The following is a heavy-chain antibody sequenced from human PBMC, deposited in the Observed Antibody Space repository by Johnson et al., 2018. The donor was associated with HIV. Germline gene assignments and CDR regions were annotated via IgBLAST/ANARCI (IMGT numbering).Heavy chain of an antibody. J-gene: IGHJ3*01. CDR3: ARGVRGVIID. D-gene: IGHD3-10*01. Sequence: VQLVESGGGLVQPGGSLRLSCAASVFTVSSNYMNWVRQAPGKGLEWVSIIYSGGSTYYAYSVKGRFTISRDSSKNTVYLQMNNLRAEDTAVYNCARGVRGVIIDWGQGTMVAVSS. V-gene: IGHV3-66*01. CDR2: IYSGGST. CDR1: VFTVSSNY.